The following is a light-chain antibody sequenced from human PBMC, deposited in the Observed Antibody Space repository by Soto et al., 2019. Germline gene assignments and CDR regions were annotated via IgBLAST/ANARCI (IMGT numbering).Light chain of an antibody. CDR3: AAWDDSLSGPV. J-gene: IGLJ2*01. CDR2: ADD. V-gene: IGLV1-44*01. CDR1: SSNIGSKT. Sequence: QSVLTQPPSASGTPGQRVTISCSGGSSNIGSKTVNWYRQLPGTAPKVLLYADDQRPSGVPGRFSGSKSGTSASLAISGLQSDDEADYFCAAWDDSLSGPVFGGGTKVTVL.